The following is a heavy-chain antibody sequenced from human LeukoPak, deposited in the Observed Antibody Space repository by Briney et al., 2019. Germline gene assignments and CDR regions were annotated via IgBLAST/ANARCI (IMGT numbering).Heavy chain of an antibody. CDR1: VDTFNGYY. V-gene: IGHV1-2*06. D-gene: IGHD3-22*01. Sequence: GASVKVSCKASVDTFNGYYIHWVRQAPGQGLEWMGRINPNSGATNYAEKFQGRVIMTRDTSISTVYMELSRLRSDDMAVYYCASYYYDTSGYSYFGSWGEGTLVTVSS. CDR3: ASYYYDTSGYSYFGS. CDR2: INPNSGAT. J-gene: IGHJ4*02.